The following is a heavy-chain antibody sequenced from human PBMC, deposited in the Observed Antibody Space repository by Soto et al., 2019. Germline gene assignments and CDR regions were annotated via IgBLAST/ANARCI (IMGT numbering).Heavy chain of an antibody. Sequence: QVQLQQWGAGLLKPSETLSLTCAVYGGSFSGYYWSWIRQPPGKGLEWIGEIKHSGSTNYNPSLKSRVTISVDTSKNQFSLKLSSVTAADTAVYYCARGGGYCSGGSCYSAYTYYFDYWGQGTLVTVSS. J-gene: IGHJ4*02. V-gene: IGHV4-34*01. CDR1: GGSFSGYY. CDR3: ARGGGYCSGGSCYSAYTYYFDY. D-gene: IGHD2-15*01. CDR2: IKHSGST.